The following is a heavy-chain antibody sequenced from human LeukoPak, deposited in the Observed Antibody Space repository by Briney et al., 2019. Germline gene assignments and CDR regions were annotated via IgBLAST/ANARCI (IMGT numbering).Heavy chain of an antibody. Sequence: SETLSLTCTVSGGSISSSHYYWGWIRQPPGRGLEWIGTIYYSGTTYYNPSLESRVTMSEDTSKNQFSLTLRSVTATDTAVYYCARQISDYYYYYIDVWGKGTTVTVSS. D-gene: IGHD3-3*01. CDR2: IYYSGTT. V-gene: IGHV4-39*01. CDR3: ARQISDYYYYYIDV. J-gene: IGHJ6*03. CDR1: GGSISSSHYY.